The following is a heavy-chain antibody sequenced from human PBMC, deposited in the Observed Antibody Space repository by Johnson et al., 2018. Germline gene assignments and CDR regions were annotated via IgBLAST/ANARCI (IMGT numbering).Heavy chain of an antibody. CDR3: ARFIIPGDAFDI. Sequence: EVQLLESGGGFVQRGGSLRLSCAASGFTFRIYWMHWVRHAPGKGPVWVSRINRDGSVTNYADSVQARFTISRDNAKNTLYLQMNSLRVEDTAVYYCARFIIPGDAFDIWGQGTMVTVSS. V-gene: IGHV3-74*01. CDR2: INRDGSVT. D-gene: IGHD3-10*01. CDR1: GFTFRIYW. J-gene: IGHJ3*02.